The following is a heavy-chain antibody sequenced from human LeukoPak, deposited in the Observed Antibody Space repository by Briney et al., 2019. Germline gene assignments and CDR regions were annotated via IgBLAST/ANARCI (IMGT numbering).Heavy chain of an antibody. D-gene: IGHD2-2*01. CDR1: GYTFTGYY. V-gene: IGHV1-2*02. Sequence: ASVKVSCKASGYTFTGYYMHWVRQAPGQGLEWMGWINPNSGGTNYAQKFQGRVTMTGDTSISTAHMELSRLRSDDTAVYYCAREAVVPAATSFDYWGQGTLVTVSS. J-gene: IGHJ4*02. CDR2: INPNSGGT. CDR3: AREAVVPAATSFDY.